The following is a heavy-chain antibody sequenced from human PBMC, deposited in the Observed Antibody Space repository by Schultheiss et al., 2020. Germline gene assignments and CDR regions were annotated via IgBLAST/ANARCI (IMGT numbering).Heavy chain of an antibody. V-gene: IGHV3-33*05. CDR3: AKDIPYCTNGVCYPTFDY. CDR1: GFTFSSYG. J-gene: IGHJ4*02. Sequence: GGSLRLSCAASGFTFSSYGMHWVRQAPGKGLEWVAVISYDGSNKYYADSVKGRFTISRDNSKNTLYLQMNSLRAEDTAVYYCAKDIPYCTNGVCYPTFDYWGQGTLVTVSS. CDR2: ISYDGSNK. D-gene: IGHD2-8*01.